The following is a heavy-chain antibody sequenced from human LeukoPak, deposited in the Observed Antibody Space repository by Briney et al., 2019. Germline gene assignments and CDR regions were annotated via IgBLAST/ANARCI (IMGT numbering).Heavy chain of an antibody. V-gene: IGHV3-33*01. CDR1: GFTFRNYG. CDR3: ARDRDSSSWWDH. Sequence: PGGSLRLSCAASGFTFRNYGMHWVRQATGKGLEWVSFIWSDGNNRFYADSVKGRFTISRDNAKNSLYLQMNSLRVEDTAVYNCARDRDSSSWWDHWGQGTLVTVSS. D-gene: IGHD6-13*01. CDR2: IWSDGNNR. J-gene: IGHJ5*02.